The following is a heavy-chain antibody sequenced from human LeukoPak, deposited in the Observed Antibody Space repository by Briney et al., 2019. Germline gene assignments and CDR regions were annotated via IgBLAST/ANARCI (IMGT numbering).Heavy chain of an antibody. CDR1: GGSISNYY. CDR3: ARGHYYGSGSYYRTGAYYFDY. Sequence: PSETLSLTCTVSGGSISNYYWSWIRQPPGKGLEWIAYIYYSGSTSYNPSLKSRVTISVDTSKNQFSLKLSSVTAADTAVYYCARGHYYGSGSYYRTGAYYFDYWGQGTLVTVSS. J-gene: IGHJ4*02. V-gene: IGHV4-59*12. CDR2: IYYSGST. D-gene: IGHD3-10*01.